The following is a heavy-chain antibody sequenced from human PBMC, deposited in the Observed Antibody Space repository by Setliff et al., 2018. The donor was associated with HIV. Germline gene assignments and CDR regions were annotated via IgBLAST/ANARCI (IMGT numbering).Heavy chain of an antibody. Sequence: KTSETLSLTCTVSGDSISSGSYYWSWIRQHPGKGLEWIGYIHYSGSTHYNPSLDSRLTISVDTSQNRFSLKLSSVTAADTAVYFCARAHHDFWSGYCPFDYWGQGTLVTV. CDR2: IHYSGST. J-gene: IGHJ4*02. D-gene: IGHD3-3*01. CDR1: GDSISSGSYY. V-gene: IGHV4-31*03. CDR3: ARAHHDFWSGYCPFDY.